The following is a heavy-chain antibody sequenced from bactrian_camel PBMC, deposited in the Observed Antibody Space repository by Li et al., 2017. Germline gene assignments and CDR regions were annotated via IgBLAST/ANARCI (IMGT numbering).Heavy chain of an antibody. CDR3: ATQEYSGGWSSFGY. Sequence: HVQLVESGGGSVQAGGSLRVSCTASRHTGDTNCMGWYRQAPGNQCEQVSSISSDGTGGYADSVKGRFTTSEDNAKNTMDLQMNSLKPEDTAMYYCATQEYSGGWSSFGYWGQGTQVTVS. CDR1: RHTGDTNC. D-gene: IGHD6*01. CDR2: ISSDGTG. J-gene: IGHJ6*01. V-gene: IGHV3S55*01.